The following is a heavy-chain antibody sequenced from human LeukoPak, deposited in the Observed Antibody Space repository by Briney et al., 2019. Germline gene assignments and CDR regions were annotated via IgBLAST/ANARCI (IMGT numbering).Heavy chain of an antibody. CDR3: ARSSTYYYGSGSYHSKVPFDY. J-gene: IGHJ4*02. D-gene: IGHD3-10*01. Sequence: SETLSLTCTVSGGSISSSSYYWGWIRQPPGKGLEWIGSIYYSGSTYYNPSLKNRVTISVDTSKNQFSLKLSSVTAADTAVYYCARSSTYYYGSGSYHSKVPFDYWGQGTLVTVSS. V-gene: IGHV4-39*01. CDR1: GGSISSSSYY. CDR2: IYYSGST.